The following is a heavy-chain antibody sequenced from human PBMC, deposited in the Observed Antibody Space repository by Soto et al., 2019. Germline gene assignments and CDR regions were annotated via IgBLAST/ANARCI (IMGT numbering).Heavy chain of an antibody. Sequence: GGSLRLSCASSGFTFSDYYMSLIRQAPGKGLEWVSYISSSGSTIYYADSVKGRFTISRDNAKNSLYLQMNSLRAEDTAVYYCASYDFWSGYYHYYYYYMDVWGKGTTVTVSS. V-gene: IGHV3-11*01. CDR1: GFTFSDYY. CDR2: ISSSGSTI. CDR3: ASYDFWSGYYHYYYYYMDV. J-gene: IGHJ6*03. D-gene: IGHD3-3*01.